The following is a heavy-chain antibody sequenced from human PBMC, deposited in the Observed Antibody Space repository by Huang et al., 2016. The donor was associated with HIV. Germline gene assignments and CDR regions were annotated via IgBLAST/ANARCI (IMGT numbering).Heavy chain of an antibody. CDR1: GGSISSSSYY. J-gene: IGHJ6*02. V-gene: IGHV4-39*01. Sequence: LQLQESGPGLVKSSETLSLICTVSGGSISSSSYYWGWIRQPPGKGTEWSGRIYYSGNTYYNPPLKSRVTISVDTSKNQFSLKVNSVTAADTAVYYCARHGRVAGHYYNNMDVWGRGTTVTVSS. CDR3: ARHGRVAGHYYNNMDV. D-gene: IGHD6-19*01. CDR2: IYYSGNT.